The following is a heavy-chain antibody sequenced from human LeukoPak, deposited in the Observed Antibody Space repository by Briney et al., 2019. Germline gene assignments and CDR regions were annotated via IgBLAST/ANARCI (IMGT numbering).Heavy chain of an antibody. Sequence: SETLSLTCTVSGGSISSSSYSWGWIRQPPGKGLEWIGSIYYSGSTYYNPSLKSRVTISVDTSKNQFSLKLSSVTAADTAVYYCARDKEDIVVVPAAHSNWFDPWGQGTLVTVSS. J-gene: IGHJ5*02. CDR3: ARDKEDIVVVPAAHSNWFDP. CDR1: GGSISSSSYS. CDR2: IYYSGST. V-gene: IGHV4-39*07. D-gene: IGHD2-2*01.